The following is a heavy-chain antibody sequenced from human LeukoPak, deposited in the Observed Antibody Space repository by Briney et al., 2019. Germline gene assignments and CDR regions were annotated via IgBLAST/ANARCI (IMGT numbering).Heavy chain of an antibody. CDR3: AKVPSNGGNSDDF. J-gene: IGHJ4*02. CDR1: GGSISSYY. CDR2: VSGIGDNT. D-gene: IGHD2-8*01. V-gene: IGHV3-23*01. Sequence: ETLSLTCTVSGGSISSYYWSWIRQPPGKGLEWVATVSGIGDNTHYADSVKGRFTISRDNSKNMVFLQMTSLRVEDTAVYYCAKVPSNGGNSDDFWGQGTQVTVSS.